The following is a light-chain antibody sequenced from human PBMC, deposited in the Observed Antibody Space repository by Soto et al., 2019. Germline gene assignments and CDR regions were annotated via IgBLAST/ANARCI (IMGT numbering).Light chain of an antibody. J-gene: IGLJ2*01. CDR1: STDVGGYNY. V-gene: IGLV2-14*03. CDR2: DVS. CDR3: SSYTSASTLVV. Sequence: QSALTQPASVSGSPGQSITISCTGTSTDVGGYNYVSWYQQRPGEAPKLMIYDVSSRPSGISSRFSGSKSGNTASLTISGLQAEDEADYHCSSYTSASTLVVFGGGTQLTVL.